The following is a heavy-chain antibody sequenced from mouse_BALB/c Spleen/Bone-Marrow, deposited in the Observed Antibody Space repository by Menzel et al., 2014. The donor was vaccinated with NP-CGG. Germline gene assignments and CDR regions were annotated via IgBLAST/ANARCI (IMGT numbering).Heavy chain of an antibody. CDR1: GYTFTNYW. CDR2: IFPGIGTT. D-gene: IGHD2-1*01. J-gene: IGHJ2*01. CDR3: ARGGNYGY. Sequence: QVHVKQSGAELVKPGASVKLSCKTSGYTFTNYWIQWVKQRPGQGLGWIGEIFPGIGTTYYNEKFKSKATLTIDTSSSTAYMQLSSLTSEDSAVYFCARGGNYGYWGQGTTLTVSS. V-gene: IGHV1S132*01.